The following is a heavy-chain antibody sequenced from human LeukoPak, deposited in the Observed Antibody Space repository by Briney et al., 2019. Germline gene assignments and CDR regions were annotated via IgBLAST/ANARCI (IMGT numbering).Heavy chain of an antibody. CDR3: AKKPGNSGSQEHDY. Sequence: GGSLRLSCAASGFTFSSYAMSGVRQAPGKGLEWVSAISGSGGSTYYADSVKGRFTISRDNSKNTLYLQMNSLRAEDTAVYYCAKKPGNSGSQEHDYWGQGTLVTVSS. V-gene: IGHV3-23*01. CDR1: GFTFSSYA. J-gene: IGHJ4*02. D-gene: IGHD1-26*01. CDR2: ISGSGGST.